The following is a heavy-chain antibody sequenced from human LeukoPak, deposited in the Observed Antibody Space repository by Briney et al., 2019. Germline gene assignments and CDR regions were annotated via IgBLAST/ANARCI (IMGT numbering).Heavy chain of an antibody. V-gene: IGHV3-48*03. CDR3: ARGRYSSGFDY. CDR2: ISSSGSTI. CDR1: GFTLSSYE. Sequence: PGGSLRLSCAASGFTLSSYEMNWVRQAPGKGLEWVSYISSSGSTIYYADSVKGRFTISRDNAKNSLYLQMNSLRAEDTAVYYCARGRYSSGFDYWGQGTLVTVSS. D-gene: IGHD6-19*01. J-gene: IGHJ4*02.